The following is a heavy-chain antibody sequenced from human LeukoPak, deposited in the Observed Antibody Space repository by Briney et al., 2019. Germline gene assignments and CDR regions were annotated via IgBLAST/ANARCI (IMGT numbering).Heavy chain of an antibody. CDR1: GFTFSSYE. CDR3: AREITIFGVVITLDY. V-gene: IGHV3-23*01. Sequence: PGGSLRLSCAASGFTFSSYEMNWVRQTPGQGLEWVSAISGSDGSTHYADSVKGRFTISRDNSKDTLYLQMNSLRAEDTAVYYCAREITIFGVVITLDYWGQGTLVTVSS. CDR2: ISGSDGST. J-gene: IGHJ4*02. D-gene: IGHD3-3*01.